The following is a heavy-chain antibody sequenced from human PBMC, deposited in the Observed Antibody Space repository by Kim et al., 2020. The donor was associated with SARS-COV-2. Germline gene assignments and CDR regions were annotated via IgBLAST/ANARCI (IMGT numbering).Heavy chain of an antibody. J-gene: IGHJ4*02. D-gene: IGHD5-12*01. Sequence: YSPSLKSRASRSLDTSKNQFSLKLSSVTAADTAVYYCARGGRAYSNAFDSWGQGTLVTVSS. CDR3: ARGGRAYSNAFDS. V-gene: IGHV4-34*13.